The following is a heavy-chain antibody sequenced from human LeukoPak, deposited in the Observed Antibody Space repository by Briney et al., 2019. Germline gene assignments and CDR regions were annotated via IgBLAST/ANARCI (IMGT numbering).Heavy chain of an antibody. Sequence: GGSLRLSCAASGFTFSSYGMHWVRQAPGKGLEWVAVISYDGSNKYYADSVKGRFTISRDNSKNTLYLQMNSLRAEDTAVYYCAREYYYDSSGYPPGDWGQGTLVTVSS. D-gene: IGHD3-22*01. V-gene: IGHV3-30*03. CDR1: GFTFSSYG. J-gene: IGHJ4*02. CDR3: AREYYYDSSGYPPGD. CDR2: ISYDGSNK.